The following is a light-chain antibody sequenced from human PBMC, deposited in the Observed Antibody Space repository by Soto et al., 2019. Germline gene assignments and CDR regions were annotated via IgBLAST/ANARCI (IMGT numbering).Light chain of an antibody. CDR1: QSVSTN. J-gene: IGKJ5*01. CDR3: QQYGTSEII. CDR2: GAS. V-gene: IGKV3-15*01. Sequence: EIVMTQSPATLSVSPGERATLSCRASQSVSTNLAWYQQKPGQAPRLLSYGASTRATGIPARFSGSGSGTEFTLTISSLKSEDFEVFYCQQYGTSEIIFGQGTRLEIK.